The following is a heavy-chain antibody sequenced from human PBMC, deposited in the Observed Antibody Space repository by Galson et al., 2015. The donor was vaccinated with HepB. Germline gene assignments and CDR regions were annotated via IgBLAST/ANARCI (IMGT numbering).Heavy chain of an antibody. V-gene: IGHV3-23*01. CDR2: ISGSGGST. CDR3: ADEGQSCNSFNCIDP. D-gene: IGHD2/OR15-2a*01. J-gene: IGHJ5*02. CDR1: GFTFSSHA. Sequence: SLRLSCAASGFTFSSHAMSWVRQAPGKGLEWVSGISGSGGSTHCADSVKGRFTISRDNSKNTLYLQMNSLNPEDTGVYYCADEGQSCNSFNCIDPWGQGTLVTVSS.